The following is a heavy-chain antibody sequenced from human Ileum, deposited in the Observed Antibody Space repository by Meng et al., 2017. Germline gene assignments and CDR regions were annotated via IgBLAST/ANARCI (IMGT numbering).Heavy chain of an antibody. Sequence: QVHLFQSRAEVKKPGASVKVSCKASGYIFTRYGIGWVRQAPGQGLEWMGWISAYSGNTKYAQKLQGRVTMTTDTSTSTAYMELRNLRSDDTAVYYCARDTVGTTLGDYWGQGTLVTVSS. CDR1: GYIFTRYG. V-gene: IGHV1-18*01. CDR2: ISAYSGNT. D-gene: IGHD4-23*01. J-gene: IGHJ4*02. CDR3: ARDTVGTTLGDY.